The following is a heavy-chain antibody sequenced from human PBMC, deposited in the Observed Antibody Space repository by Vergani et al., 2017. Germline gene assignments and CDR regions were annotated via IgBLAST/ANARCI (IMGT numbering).Heavy chain of an antibody. D-gene: IGHD3-3*01. V-gene: IGHV3-9*01. CDR3: AKDHYDFWSGYPNLSPFDL. CDR2: ISWNSGSI. J-gene: IGHJ2*01. CDR1: GFTFDDYA. Sequence: EVQLVESGGGLVQPGRSLRLSCAASGFTFDDYAMHWVRQAPGKGLEWVSGISWNSGSIGDADSVKGRFTIYRDNAKKSLYLQMNSLRAEDTSLYDCAKDHYDFWSGYPNLSPFDLWGRGTLVTVSS.